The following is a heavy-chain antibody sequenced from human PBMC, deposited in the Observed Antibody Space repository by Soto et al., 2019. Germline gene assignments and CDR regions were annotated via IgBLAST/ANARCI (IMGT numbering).Heavy chain of an antibody. CDR2: IWYDGSNK. CDR1: GFTFSSYG. V-gene: IGHV3-33*01. D-gene: IGHD3-10*01. J-gene: IGHJ4*02. Sequence: PGGSLRLSCAASGFTFSSYGMHWVRQAPGKGLEWVAVIWYDGSNKYYADSVKGRFTISRDNSKNTLYLQMNSLRAEDTAVYYCARDRNRFGELVPDYWGQGTLVTVSS. CDR3: ARDRNRFGELVPDY.